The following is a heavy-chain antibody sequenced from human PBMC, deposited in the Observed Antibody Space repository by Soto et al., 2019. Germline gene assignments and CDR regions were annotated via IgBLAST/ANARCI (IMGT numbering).Heavy chain of an antibody. V-gene: IGHV3-23*01. CDR2: ISGSGGST. Sequence: GGSLRLSCAASGFTFSSYAMSWVRQAPGKGLEWVSAISGSGGSTYYADSVKGRFTISRDNSKNTLYLQMNSLRAEDTAVYYCAKGSSKGTMVRGATICYFDYRRHGTLVPVSS. CDR3: AKGSSKGTMVRGATICYFDY. D-gene: IGHD3-10*01. CDR1: GFTFSSYA. J-gene: IGHJ4*01.